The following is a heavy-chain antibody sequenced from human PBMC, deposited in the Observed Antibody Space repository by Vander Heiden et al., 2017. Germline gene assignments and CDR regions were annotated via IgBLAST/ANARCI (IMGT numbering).Heavy chain of an antibody. CDR1: GFTFPSSA. CDR2: IVVGSGNT. D-gene: IGHD6-19*01. CDR3: AADDSRGRVVDY. J-gene: IGHJ4*01. Sequence: QMQLVQSGPEVKKPGTSVKVSCKASGFTFPSSAVQWWRQARGQRLEWIGWIVVGSGNTNYAQKFQERVTITRDMSTRTAYMEMRRMRSEDTAVYYYAADDSRGRVVDYWGRVTLITVSS. V-gene: IGHV1-58*01.